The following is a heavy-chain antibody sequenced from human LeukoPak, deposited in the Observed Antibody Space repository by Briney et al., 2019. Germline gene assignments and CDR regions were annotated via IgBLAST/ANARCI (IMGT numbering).Heavy chain of an antibody. CDR1: GGTFSSYA. CDR2: IIPIFGTA. D-gene: IGHD6-13*01. CDR3: ARERASSSWYGPGPFDY. Sequence: GASVKVSCKASGGTFSSYAISWVRQAPGQGLEWMGGIIPIFGTANYAQKFQGRVTITADESTSTAYMELSSLRSEDTAVYYCARERASSSWYGPGPFDYWGQGTLVTVSS. V-gene: IGHV1-69*13. J-gene: IGHJ4*02.